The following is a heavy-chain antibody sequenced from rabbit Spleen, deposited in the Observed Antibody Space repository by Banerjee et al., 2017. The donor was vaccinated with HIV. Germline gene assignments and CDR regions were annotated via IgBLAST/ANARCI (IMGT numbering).Heavy chain of an antibody. CDR3: ARDTATSFSTYGMDL. Sequence: QEQLEESGGDLVKPGASLTLTCKASGLDFSNNFWLCWVRQAPGKGLEWIACTVGGRSTFTYYASWAKGRFTISKASSTTMTLQVTSLTAADTATYFCARDTATSFSTYGMDLWGQGTLVTVS. J-gene: IGHJ6*01. CDR1: GLDFSNNFW. V-gene: IGHV1S45*01. D-gene: IGHD1-1*01. CDR2: TVGGRSTFT.